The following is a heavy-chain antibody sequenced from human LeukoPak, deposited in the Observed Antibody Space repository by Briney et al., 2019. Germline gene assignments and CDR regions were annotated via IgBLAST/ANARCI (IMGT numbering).Heavy chain of an antibody. J-gene: IGHJ4*02. D-gene: IGHD3-16*01. CDR2: ISNGVSTI. V-gene: IGHV3-11*01. CDR3: AKEVWGLLVGAYFDY. Sequence: GGSLRLSCAASGFTFSDYYMSWTRQAPGKGLEWVSYISNGVSTIFYADSVKGRFTISRDNAKNSLYLQMNSLRAEDTAVYYCAKEVWGLLVGAYFDYWGQGTLVTVSS. CDR1: GFTFSDYY.